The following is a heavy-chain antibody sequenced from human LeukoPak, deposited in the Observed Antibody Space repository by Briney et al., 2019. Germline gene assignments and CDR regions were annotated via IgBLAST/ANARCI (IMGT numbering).Heavy chain of an antibody. J-gene: IGHJ5*02. CDR2: TYYRSTWYN. CDR3: ARRLTQYDCFDP. Sequence: SQTLSLTCAISGDSVSSNSVTWNWVRQSPSRGLEWLGRTYYRSTWYNDYAVSVRSRITVNPDTSKNQFSLHLNSVTPEDTAVYYCARRLTQYDCFDPWGQGILVTVSS. D-gene: IGHD2-2*01. V-gene: IGHV6-1*01. CDR1: GDSVSSNSVT.